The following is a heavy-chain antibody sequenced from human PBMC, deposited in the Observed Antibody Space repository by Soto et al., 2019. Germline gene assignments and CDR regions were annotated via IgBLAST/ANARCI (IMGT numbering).Heavy chain of an antibody. V-gene: IGHV3-30*18. CDR2: ISYDGSNQ. D-gene: IGHD2-8*02. CDR3: AKSWSGSHGAFDM. CDR1: GFIFSTYG. Sequence: QVQLVESGGGVVQPGRSLRLSCAASGFIFSTYGMHWVRQAPGKGLEWVAVISYDGSNQYYEDSAKGRFTISRDNSKNTLYLQMNSLRVEDTAVYYCAKSWSGSHGAFDMWGQGTMVTVSA. J-gene: IGHJ3*02.